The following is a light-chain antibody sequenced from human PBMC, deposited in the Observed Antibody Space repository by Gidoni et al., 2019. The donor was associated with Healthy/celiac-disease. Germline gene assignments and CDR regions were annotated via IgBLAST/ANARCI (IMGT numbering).Light chain of an antibody. Sequence: QSALTQPASVSWSPGQSITISCTGTSSDAGKYHPVSWYQHHPGKAPKLMIYEGSKRPSGVSNRFSGSKSGNTASLTISGLQAEDEADYYCCSYAGSSTVVFGGGTKLTVL. V-gene: IGLV2-23*01. CDR1: SSDAGKYHP. J-gene: IGLJ2*01. CDR2: EGS. CDR3: CSYAGSSTVV.